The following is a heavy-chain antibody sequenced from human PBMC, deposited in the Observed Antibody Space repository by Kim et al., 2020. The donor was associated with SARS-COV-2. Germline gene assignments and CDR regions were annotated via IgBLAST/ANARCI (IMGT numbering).Heavy chain of an antibody. D-gene: IGHD5-12*01. J-gene: IGHJ4*02. V-gene: IGHV3-21*01. CDR2: ISSSSSYI. Sequence: GGSLRLSCAASGFTFSSYSMNWVRQAPGKGLEWVSSISSSSSYIYYADSVKGRFTISRDNAKNSLYLQMNSLRAENTAVYYCAREGGYSGYDDYWGQGTLVTVSS. CDR1: GFTFSSYS. CDR3: AREGGYSGYDDY.